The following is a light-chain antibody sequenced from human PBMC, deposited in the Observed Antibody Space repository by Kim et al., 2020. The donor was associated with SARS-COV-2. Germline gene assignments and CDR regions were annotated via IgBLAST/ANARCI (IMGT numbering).Light chain of an antibody. V-gene: IGKV3-15*01. CDR2: GAS. CDR3: QQYHNMQT. CDR1: QSISSN. Sequence: VSTGERATLSFRASQSISSNLAWSQQKPGQAPRLLIYGASTRATDIPVRFSGSGSGTEFTLTISSLQSEDFVVYYCQQYHNMQTFGQGTKLEI. J-gene: IGKJ2*01.